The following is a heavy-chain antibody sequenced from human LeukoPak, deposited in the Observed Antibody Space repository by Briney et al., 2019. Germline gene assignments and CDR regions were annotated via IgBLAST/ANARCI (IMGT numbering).Heavy chain of an antibody. Sequence: ASVKVSCKASGYTFTSYYMHWVRQAPGQGLEWMGIINASGGSTSYAQKFQGRVTMTWDTSTSTVYMELSSVRSADTAVYYCARVVIILSDYYYGIDVWDQGTTVTVS. CDR3: ARVVIILSDYYYGIDV. D-gene: IGHD3-3*01. V-gene: IGHV1-46*01. CDR1: GYTFTSYY. CDR2: INASGGST. J-gene: IGHJ6*02.